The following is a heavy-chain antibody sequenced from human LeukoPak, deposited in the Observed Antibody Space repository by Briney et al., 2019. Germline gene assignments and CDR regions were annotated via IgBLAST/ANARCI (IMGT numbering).Heavy chain of an antibody. V-gene: IGHV3-21*04. CDR2: ISSSSSYI. Sequence: KPGGSLRLSCAASGFTFSSYSMNWVRQAPGKGLEWVSSISSSSSYIYYADSVKGRFTISRDNAKNSLYLQMNSLRAEDTAVYYCAKGSSSGWYVYFDYWGQGTLVTVSS. CDR1: GFTFSSYS. J-gene: IGHJ4*02. D-gene: IGHD6-19*01. CDR3: AKGSSSGWYVYFDY.